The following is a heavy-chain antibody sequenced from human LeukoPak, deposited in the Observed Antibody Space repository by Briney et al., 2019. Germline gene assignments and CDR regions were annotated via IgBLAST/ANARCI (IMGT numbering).Heavy chain of an antibody. D-gene: IGHD3-10*01. Sequence: PGGSLRLSCEASGFTLSSYSMNWVRQAPGKGLEWVSYISYSSGTIYYADSVKGRFTISRDNAKNSLYLQMSSLRAEDTAVYYCARERGWATYYRLSAFDIWGQGTRVTVSS. J-gene: IGHJ3*02. CDR2: ISYSSGTI. CDR1: GFTLSSYS. CDR3: ARERGWATYYRLSAFDI. V-gene: IGHV3-48*01.